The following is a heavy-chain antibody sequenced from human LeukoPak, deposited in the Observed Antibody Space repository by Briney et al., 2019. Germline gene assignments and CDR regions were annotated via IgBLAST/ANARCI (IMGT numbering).Heavy chain of an antibody. CDR1: GESFIYNY. CDR2: INHSGST. V-gene: IGHV4-34*01. D-gene: IGHD1-26*01. CDR3: ARRRVGTTFYYYYYMDV. J-gene: IGHJ6*03. Sequence: SGTLSLTCAVYGESFIYNYWTWIRQPPGKGLEWIGEINHSGSTNYNPSLKSRVTMSVDRAKNQFSLNLNSVTAADTAMYYCARRRVGTTFYYYYYMDVWGKGTTVTISS.